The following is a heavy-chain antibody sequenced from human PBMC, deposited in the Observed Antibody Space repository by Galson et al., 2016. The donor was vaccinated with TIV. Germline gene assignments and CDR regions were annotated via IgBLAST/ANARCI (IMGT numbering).Heavy chain of an antibody. CDR2: VYYDGTT. CDR1: GGSVSSSTYF. CDR3: ARYGPWSFYFDF. D-gene: IGHD3-10*01. V-gene: IGHV4-39*01. Sequence: LSLTCTVSGGSVSSSTYFWAWVRQPPGEGLEWIGTVYYDGTTYTNPSLKSPVTLSVDSSKNQISLKLSSVTAADTAIYFCARYGPWSFYFDFWGQGTLVTVSS. J-gene: IGHJ4*02.